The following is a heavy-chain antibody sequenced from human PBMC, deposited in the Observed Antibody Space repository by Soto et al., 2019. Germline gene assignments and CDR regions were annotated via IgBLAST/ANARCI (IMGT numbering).Heavy chain of an antibody. V-gene: IGHV3-21*01. CDR2: ISGDSNYI. D-gene: IGHD3-22*01. Sequence: PGGSLRLSCAASGFSFSGYNMSWVRQAPGKGLEWVSSISGDSNYIYYADSVQGRFTISRDNAKSSVYLQMNSLRAEDTAVYYCARVVYFDRSAYGFWGQGTMVTVSS. J-gene: IGHJ3*01. CDR1: GFSFSGYN. CDR3: ARVVYFDRSAYGF.